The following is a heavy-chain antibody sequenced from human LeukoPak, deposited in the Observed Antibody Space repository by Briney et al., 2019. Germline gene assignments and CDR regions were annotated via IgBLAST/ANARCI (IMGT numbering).Heavy chain of an antibody. CDR2: INPNTGTT. CDR1: GYTFTGYY. V-gene: IGHV1-2*02. Sequence: ASVKVSCKASGYTFTGYYMHWVRQAPGRGLEWMGWINPNTGTTNYAQKFQGRVTMTRDTSINTGYMELSRLTSDDTAVYYCARGCSGTYYEWFDPWGQGTLVTVSS. CDR3: ARGCSGTYYEWFDP. J-gene: IGHJ5*02. D-gene: IGHD1-26*01.